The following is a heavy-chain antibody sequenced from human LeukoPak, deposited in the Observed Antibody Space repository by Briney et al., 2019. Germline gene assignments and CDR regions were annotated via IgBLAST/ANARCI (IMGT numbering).Heavy chain of an antibody. V-gene: IGHV4-59*01. CDR1: GGSISSYY. CDR2: IYYSGST. Sequence: SETLSLTCTVSGGSISSYYWSWIRQPPGKGLEWIGYIYYSGSTNYNPSLKSRVTISVDTSKNQFSLKLNSVTSADTAVYYCARDNRYSSRSFDYWGQGTLVTVSS. CDR3: ARDNRYSSRSFDY. J-gene: IGHJ4*02. D-gene: IGHD6-13*01.